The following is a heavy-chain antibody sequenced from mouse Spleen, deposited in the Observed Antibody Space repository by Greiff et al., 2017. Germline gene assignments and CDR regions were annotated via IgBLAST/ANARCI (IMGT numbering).Heavy chain of an antibody. V-gene: IGHV1-69*02. Sequence: QVQLQQPGAELVRPGASVKLSCKASGYTFTSYWINWVKQRPGQGLEWIGNIYPSDSYTNYNQKFKDKATLTVDKSSSTAYMQLSSPTSEDSAVYYCTRWGITTATRYAMDYWGQGTSVTVSS. J-gene: IGHJ4*01. CDR1: GYTFTSYW. CDR3: TRWGITTATRYAMDY. D-gene: IGHD1-2*01. CDR2: IYPSDSYT.